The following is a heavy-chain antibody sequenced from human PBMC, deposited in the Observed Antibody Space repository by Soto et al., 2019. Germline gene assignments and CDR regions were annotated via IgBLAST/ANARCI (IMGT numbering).Heavy chain of an antibody. D-gene: IGHD6-6*01. J-gene: IGHJ4*02. V-gene: IGHV1-69*13. CDR2: IIPIFGTA. CDR1: GGTLRRYA. Sequence: SVEVSCKASGGTLRRYAISWVRQDPGQVLEWMGGIIPIFGTANYAQKFQGRVTITADESTSTAYMELSSLRSEDTAVYYCCKSLAGLYRSSSHFDYWGQGNLVTGSS. CDR3: CKSLAGLYRSSSHFDY.